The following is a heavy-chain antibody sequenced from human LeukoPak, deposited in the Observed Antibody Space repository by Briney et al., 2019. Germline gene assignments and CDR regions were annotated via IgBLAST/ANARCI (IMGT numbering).Heavy chain of an antibody. CDR2: ISAYNGKT. Sequence: ASVKVSCKASGYTFASYAMNWVRQAPGQGLEWMGWISAYNGKTNYAQKLQGRVTMTTDTSTSTAYMDLRSLRSDDTAVYYCARSAVAGQIRKLDYWGQGTLVIVSS. CDR1: GYTFASYA. D-gene: IGHD6-19*01. V-gene: IGHV1-18*01. CDR3: ARSAVAGQIRKLDY. J-gene: IGHJ4*02.